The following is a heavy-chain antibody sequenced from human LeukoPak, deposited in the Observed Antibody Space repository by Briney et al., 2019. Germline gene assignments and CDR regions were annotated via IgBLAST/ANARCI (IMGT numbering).Heavy chain of an antibody. CDR1: GFTFSSYA. V-gene: IGHV3-21*01. CDR3: ARGSRGSTVTTLYYYMDV. D-gene: IGHD4-17*01. Sequence: GGSLRLSCAASGFTFSSYAMNWVRQAPGKGLEWVSSISSSSSYIYYADSVKGRFTISRDNAKNSLYLQMNSLRAEDTAVYYCARGSRGSTVTTLYYYMDVWGKGTTVTVSS. CDR2: ISSSSSYI. J-gene: IGHJ6*03.